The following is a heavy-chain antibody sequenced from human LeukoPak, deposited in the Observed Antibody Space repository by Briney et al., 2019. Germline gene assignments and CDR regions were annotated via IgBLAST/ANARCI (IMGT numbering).Heavy chain of an antibody. V-gene: IGHV3-23*01. J-gene: IGHJ4*02. D-gene: IGHD6-19*01. CDR2: ISGSAGST. Sequence: ISGSAGSTYHAHSLKGRFTICRENSENRVHMKINRLSAEDTAVYYCAKDKDSSGPYYFDYWGQGTLVTVSS. CDR3: AKDKDSSGPYYFDY.